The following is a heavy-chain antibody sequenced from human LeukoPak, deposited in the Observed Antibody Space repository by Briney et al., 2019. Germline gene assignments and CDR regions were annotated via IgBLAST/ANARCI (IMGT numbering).Heavy chain of an antibody. CDR3: ARVSGYDWESFYDY. Sequence: GASVKVSCKASGYTFTGYYMHWVRQAPGQGLEWMGWINPNSGGTNYAQKFQGRVTMTRDTSISTAYMDLSRLRSDDTAVYYCARVSGYDWESFYDYWGQGTLVTVSS. D-gene: IGHD5-12*01. V-gene: IGHV1-2*02. J-gene: IGHJ4*02. CDR2: INPNSGGT. CDR1: GYTFTGYY.